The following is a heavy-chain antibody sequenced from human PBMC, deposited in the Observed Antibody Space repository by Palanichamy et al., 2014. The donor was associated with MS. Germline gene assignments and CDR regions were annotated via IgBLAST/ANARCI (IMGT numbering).Heavy chain of an antibody. J-gene: IGHJ3*02. Sequence: EVQLLEVWGRAWYSLGGPVRLSCAASGFTFSSYAMSWVRQAPGKGLEWVSAISGSGGSTYYADSVKGRFTISRDNSKNTLYLQMNSLRAEDTAVYYCAKDLGLGIAVALGAFDIWGQGTMVTVSS. V-gene: IGHV3-23*01. CDR2: ISGSGGST. CDR3: AKDLGLGIAVALGAFDI. CDR1: GFTFSSYA. D-gene: IGHD6-19*01.